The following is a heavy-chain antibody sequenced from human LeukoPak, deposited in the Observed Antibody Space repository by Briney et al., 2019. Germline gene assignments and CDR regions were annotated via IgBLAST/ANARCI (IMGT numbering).Heavy chain of an antibody. D-gene: IGHD3-22*01. CDR1: GYSISSGYY. Sequence: SETLSLTCTVSGYSISSGYYWGWLRQPPGKGLEWIGSIYHSGSTNYNPSLKSRVSISADTSKNQFSLKLSSLTAADTAVYYCARLPVLYYDNTNRYFDYWGQGTLVTVSS. CDR2: IYHSGST. CDR3: ARLPVLYYDNTNRYFDY. V-gene: IGHV4-38-2*02. J-gene: IGHJ4*02.